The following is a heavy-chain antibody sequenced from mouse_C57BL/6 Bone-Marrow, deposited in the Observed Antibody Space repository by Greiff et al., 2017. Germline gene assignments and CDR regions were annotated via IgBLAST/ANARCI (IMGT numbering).Heavy chain of an antibody. V-gene: IGHV5-4*01. CDR1: GFTFSSYA. CDR2: ISDGGSYT. Sequence: DVMLVESGGGLVKPGGSLKLSCAASGFTFSSYAMSWVRQTPEKRLEWVATISDGGSYTYYPDNVKGRFTISRDKAKNNLYLQMSHLKSEDTSMYYCAREGGYGSSYWYFDVWGTGTTVTVSS. J-gene: IGHJ1*03. D-gene: IGHD1-1*01. CDR3: AREGGYGSSYWYFDV.